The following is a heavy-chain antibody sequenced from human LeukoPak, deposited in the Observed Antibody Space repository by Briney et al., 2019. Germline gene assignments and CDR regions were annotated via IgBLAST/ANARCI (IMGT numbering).Heavy chain of an antibody. CDR2: ISAYNGNT. D-gene: IGHD4-11*01. CDR1: GYTFTSYG. J-gene: IGHJ3*02. V-gene: IGHV1-18*01. CDR3: AGHLTTLDSYAFDI. Sequence: ASVKVSCKASGYTFTSYGISWVRQAPGQGLEWMGWISAYNGNTNYVQKLQGRVTMTTDTSTSTAYMELRSLRSDDTAVYYCAGHLTTLDSYAFDIWGQGTMVTVSS.